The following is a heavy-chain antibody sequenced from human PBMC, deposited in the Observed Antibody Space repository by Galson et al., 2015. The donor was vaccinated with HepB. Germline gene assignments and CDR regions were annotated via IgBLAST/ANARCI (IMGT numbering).Heavy chain of an antibody. V-gene: IGHV4-30-2*01. D-gene: IGHD7-27*01. Sequence: TLSLTCGVSGGSVTNSGYSWSWIRQPPGRGLEWVGYISHGDDSYYNPSLKGRVAISVDRSKNQFSLRLSSMTAADTAVYYCARARTSNWGIDYSYHYAVDVWGQGTTVTVSS. CDR2: ISHGDDS. J-gene: IGHJ6*02. CDR1: GGSVTNSGYS. CDR3: ARARTSNWGIDYSYHYAVDV.